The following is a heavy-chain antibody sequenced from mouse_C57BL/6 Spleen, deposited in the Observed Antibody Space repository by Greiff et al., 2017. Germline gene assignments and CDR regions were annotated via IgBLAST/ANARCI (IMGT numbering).Heavy chain of an antibody. D-gene: IGHD3-2*02. CDR1: GYTFTSYW. Sequence: QVQLQQPGAELVKPGASVKMSCKASGYTFTSYWITWVKQRPGQGLAWIGDIYPGSGSTNYNEKFKSKATLTVDTSSSTAYMQLSSLTSEDSAVYYCARETAQVSWFAYWGQGTLVTVSA. V-gene: IGHV1-55*01. CDR2: IYPGSGST. CDR3: ARETAQVSWFAY. J-gene: IGHJ3*01.